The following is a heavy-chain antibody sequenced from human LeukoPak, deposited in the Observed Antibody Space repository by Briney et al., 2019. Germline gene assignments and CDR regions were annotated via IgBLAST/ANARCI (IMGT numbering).Heavy chain of an antibody. V-gene: IGHV4-34*01. Sequence: SETLSLTCAVYGGSFSGYYWSWIRQPPGKGLEWIGEINHSGSTNYNPSLKSRVTISVDTSKNQFSLKLSSVTAADTAVYYCASTYRGHKDYGMGVWGQGTTVTVSS. J-gene: IGHJ6*02. CDR3: ASTYRGHKDYGMGV. CDR2: INHSGST. D-gene: IGHD1-1*01. CDR1: GGSFSGYY.